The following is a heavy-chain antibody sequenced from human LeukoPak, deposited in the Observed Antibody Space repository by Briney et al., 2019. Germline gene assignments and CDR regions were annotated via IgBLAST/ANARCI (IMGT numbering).Heavy chain of an antibody. D-gene: IGHD3-22*01. Sequence: GGSLRLSCAASGFTFSNYAMSWVRQPPGKGLEWVSSISGSSGTTYYADSVKGRFTISRENSKNTLYPQMNSLRTEDTAVYYCTRYYYDSSGEMGCWGQGTLVTVSS. J-gene: IGHJ4*02. CDR2: ISGSSGTT. CDR1: GFTFSNYA. V-gene: IGHV3-23*01. CDR3: TRYYYDSSGEMGC.